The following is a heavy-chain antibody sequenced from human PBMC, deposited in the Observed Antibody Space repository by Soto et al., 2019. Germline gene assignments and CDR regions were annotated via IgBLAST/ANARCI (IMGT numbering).Heavy chain of an antibody. CDR2: IFYSGST. Sequence: QVQLQESGPGLVKPSETLSLTCTVSGGSISNYYWSWIRQPPGKGLEWIGYIFYSGSTNYNPSLKSRVTITVDTSKNQSSLKLSSVTAADTAVYYCARHGGYFDLWGRGTLVTVSS. V-gene: IGHV4-59*01. CDR3: ARHGGYFDL. CDR1: GGSISNYY. J-gene: IGHJ2*01. D-gene: IGHD3-10*01.